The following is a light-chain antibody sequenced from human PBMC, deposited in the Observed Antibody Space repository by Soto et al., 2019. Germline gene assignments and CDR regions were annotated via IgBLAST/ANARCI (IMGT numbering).Light chain of an antibody. Sequence: EIVLTQSPGTLSLSPGERATLSCRASQSVSSSSLAWYQQKPGQAPRLLIYGASSRTTGIPDRFSGSGSGTDFTLTISRLEPEDFAVYYCQQSGSSPLTFGQGTRLDIK. V-gene: IGKV3-20*01. J-gene: IGKJ5*01. CDR1: QSVSSSS. CDR3: QQSGSSPLT. CDR2: GAS.